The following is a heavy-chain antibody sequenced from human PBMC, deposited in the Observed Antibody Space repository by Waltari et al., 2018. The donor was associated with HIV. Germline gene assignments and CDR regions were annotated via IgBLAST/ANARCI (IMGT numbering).Heavy chain of an antibody. CDR3: ASGGSGYGMDV. V-gene: IGHV4-59*01. J-gene: IGHJ6*02. CDR2: IYYSGST. D-gene: IGHD3-10*01. Sequence: QVQLQESGPGLVKPSETLSLTCTVSGGSISSYYWSWIRQPPGKGLEWIGYIYYSGSTNYNPSLKSRVTISVDTSKNQFSLKLSSVTAADTAVYYCASGGSGYGMDVWGQGTTVTVSS. CDR1: GGSISSYY.